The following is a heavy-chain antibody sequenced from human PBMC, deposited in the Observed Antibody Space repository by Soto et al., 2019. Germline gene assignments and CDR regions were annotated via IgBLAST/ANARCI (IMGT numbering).Heavy chain of an antibody. J-gene: IGHJ4*02. D-gene: IGHD4-17*01. CDR3: EKGHGTVTTLWSWDY. Sequence: EVQLLESGGGLVQPGGSLRLSCVASGFTFSNYAMSWVRQAPGKGLEWVSAITGRDGNTYYADSVKGRFTISRDNSDNMLFLQMNSLRAEDTAVYHCEKGHGTVTTLWSWDYWGLGTLVTVSS. CDR2: ITGRDGNT. V-gene: IGHV3-23*01. CDR1: GFTFSNYA.